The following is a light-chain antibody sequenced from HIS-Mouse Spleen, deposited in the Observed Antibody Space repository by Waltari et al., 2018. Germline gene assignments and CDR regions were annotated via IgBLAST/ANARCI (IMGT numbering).Light chain of an antibody. CDR3: QQDNSFPSFTLFT. CDR1: QGIIRW. Sequence: DIQMTQSPSSVSASVGDRVTITCRASQGIIRWLAWYQQKQRKAPKLLIYAASSFESGVHSSFSGSVSGTDFTLTISSLQPEDFATYYCQQDNSFPSFTLFTFGPGTKVDIK. V-gene: IGKV1-12*02. CDR2: AAS. J-gene: IGKJ3*01.